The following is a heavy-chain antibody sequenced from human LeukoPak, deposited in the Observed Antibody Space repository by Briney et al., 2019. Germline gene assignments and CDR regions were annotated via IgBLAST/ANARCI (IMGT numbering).Heavy chain of an antibody. CDR3: AKGNRDSSGFYYYYGMDV. V-gene: IGHV3-9*01. Sequence: GRSRRLSCAASGFTFDDYAMFWVRQAPGKGLEWVSGISWNSQNIGYAASVQGRFTISRDNAKNSLYLQMNSLRAEDTAFYYCAKGNRDSSGFYYYYGMDVWGQGTTVTVSS. D-gene: IGHD3-22*01. CDR2: ISWNSQNI. CDR1: GFTFDDYA. J-gene: IGHJ6*02.